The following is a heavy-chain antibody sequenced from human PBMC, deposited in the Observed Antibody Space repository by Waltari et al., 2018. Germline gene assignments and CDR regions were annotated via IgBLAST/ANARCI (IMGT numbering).Heavy chain of an antibody. Sequence: QVQLVQSGAEGKKPGASVKVSCKASGYTFTSSEHNGVRQDTGQGLEWMGWMNPNSGNTGYAQKFQGRVTMTRNTSISTAYMELSSLRSEDTAVYYCARGRITIGGGDCFDYWGQGTLVTVSS. V-gene: IGHV1-8*01. CDR3: ARGRITIGGGDCFDY. CDR2: MNPNSGNT. CDR1: GYTFTSSE. J-gene: IGHJ4*02. D-gene: IGHD2-21*01.